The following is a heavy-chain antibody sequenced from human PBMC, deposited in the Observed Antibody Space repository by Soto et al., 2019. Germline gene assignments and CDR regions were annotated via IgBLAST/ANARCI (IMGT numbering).Heavy chain of an antibody. D-gene: IGHD6-6*01. Sequence: SETLSLTXTVSGGSISSYYWSWIRQPPGKGLEWIGYIYYSGSTNYNPSLKSRVTISVDTSKNQFSLKLSSVTAADTAVYYCARGDEYSSSDDYYYYGMDVWGQGTTVTVSS. CDR1: GGSISSYY. CDR2: IYYSGST. J-gene: IGHJ6*02. CDR3: ARGDEYSSSDDYYYYGMDV. V-gene: IGHV4-59*01.